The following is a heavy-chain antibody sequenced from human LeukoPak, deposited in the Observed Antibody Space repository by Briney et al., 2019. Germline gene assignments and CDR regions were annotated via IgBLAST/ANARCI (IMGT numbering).Heavy chain of an antibody. CDR1: GFTFSSSW. CDR3: VRISTAVAGADY. J-gene: IGHJ4*02. V-gene: IGHV3-7*01. Sequence: GGSLRLSCAASGFTFSSSWMSWVRQAPGKGLEWVANIKQDGSEKYYVESVKGRFTISRDNTKNSLYLQMHSLTAEDTAVYYCVRISTAVAGADYWGQGTLVTVSS. D-gene: IGHD6-19*01. CDR2: IKQDGSEK.